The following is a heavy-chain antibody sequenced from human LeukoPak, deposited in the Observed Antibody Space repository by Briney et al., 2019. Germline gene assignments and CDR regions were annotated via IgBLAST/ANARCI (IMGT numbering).Heavy chain of an antibody. Sequence: GGSLRLSCAASGFSFSSYSMNWVRQAPGKGLEWVSYISHTGSTMSYADSVKGRFTISRDNARNSLYLQMNSLRAEDTAVYYCAKSLFTSATGTGRAFHIWGQGTMVTVSS. D-gene: IGHD1-1*01. CDR3: AKSLFTSATGTGRAFHI. CDR2: ISHTGSTM. V-gene: IGHV3-48*04. CDR1: GFSFSSYS. J-gene: IGHJ3*02.